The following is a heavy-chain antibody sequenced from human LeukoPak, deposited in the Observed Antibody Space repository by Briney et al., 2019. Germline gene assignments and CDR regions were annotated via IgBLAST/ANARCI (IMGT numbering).Heavy chain of an antibody. Sequence: ASVKVSCKASGYTFTSYGISWVRQAPGQGLEWMGWISTYNDNTNYAQKLQGRVTMTTDTSTSTAYMELRSLRSDDTAVYYCARMQKDKDYYYGMDVWGKGTTVTVSS. CDR2: ISTYNDNT. J-gene: IGHJ6*04. V-gene: IGHV1-18*04. CDR3: ARMQKDKDYYYGMDV. CDR1: GYTFTSYG.